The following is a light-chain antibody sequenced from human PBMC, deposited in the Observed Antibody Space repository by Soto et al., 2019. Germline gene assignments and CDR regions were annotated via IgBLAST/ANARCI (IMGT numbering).Light chain of an antibody. Sequence: QAALTQPASVFGSPGQSIAISCIGSSSDVGGYNYVSWHQQHPGKAPKVVIYDVSNRPSGVSDRFSGSKSGNTASLTISGLQAEDEADYYCSSYTSSSTYVFGTGTKVTVL. J-gene: IGLJ1*01. CDR2: DVS. CDR3: SSYTSSSTYV. CDR1: SSDVGGYNY. V-gene: IGLV2-14*01.